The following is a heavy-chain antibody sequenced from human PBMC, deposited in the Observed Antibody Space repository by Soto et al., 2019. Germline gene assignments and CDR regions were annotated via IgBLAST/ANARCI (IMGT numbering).Heavy chain of an antibody. Sequence: GGSLRLSCGASGFTFSSHGIHWVRQAPGKGLEWVAVIWYDGSNKYYADSVKGRFTISRDNSKNTLYLQMNSLRAEDTAVYYCARVRIRYFDWTPDYWGQGTLVTVYS. CDR3: ARVRIRYFDWTPDY. J-gene: IGHJ4*02. D-gene: IGHD3-9*01. CDR2: IWYDGSNK. V-gene: IGHV3-33*01. CDR1: GFTFSSHG.